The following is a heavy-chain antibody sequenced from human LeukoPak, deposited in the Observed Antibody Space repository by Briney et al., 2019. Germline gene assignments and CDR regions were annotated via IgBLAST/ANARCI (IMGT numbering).Heavy chain of an antibody. J-gene: IGHJ4*02. D-gene: IGHD6-19*01. CDR2: ISYDGSNK. CDR3: AKAVAGIQLDY. Sequence: GGSLRLSCAASGFTFSSCGMHWVSQAPGKGLEWVAVISYDGSNKYYADSVKGRFTISRDNSKNTLYLQMNSLRAEDTAVYYCAKAVAGIQLDYWGQGTLVTVSS. CDR1: GFTFSSCG. V-gene: IGHV3-30*18.